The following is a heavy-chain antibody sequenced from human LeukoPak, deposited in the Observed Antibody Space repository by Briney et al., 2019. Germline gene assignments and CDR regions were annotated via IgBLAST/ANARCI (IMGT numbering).Heavy chain of an antibody. CDR3: ARGGSFYGPNWFDP. J-gene: IGHJ5*02. D-gene: IGHD2-15*01. Sequence: GGSLRLSCAASGFNFNDYAMKWVRQAPGKGLEWVAAISRTSAYIYYSDSVKGRFTISRDNAKNSVYLQMDSLRAEDTAVYYCARGGSFYGPNWFDPWGQGTLVTVSS. V-gene: IGHV3-21*01. CDR1: GFNFNDYA. CDR2: ISRTSAYI.